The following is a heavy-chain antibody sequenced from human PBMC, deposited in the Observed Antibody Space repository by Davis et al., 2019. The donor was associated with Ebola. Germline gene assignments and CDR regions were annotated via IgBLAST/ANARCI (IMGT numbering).Heavy chain of an antibody. Sequence: VSCKGSGYGFTNYWIGWVRQMPGKGLEWMGFIFPDDSDATYSPSFQGQVTFSVDKSIRTAYLHWNSLKASDTATYYCARQGTTSWDSWGQGTLVTVSS. J-gene: IGHJ4*02. CDR3: ARQGTTSWDS. D-gene: IGHD2-2*01. V-gene: IGHV5-51*01. CDR2: IFPDDSDA. CDR1: GYGFTNYW.